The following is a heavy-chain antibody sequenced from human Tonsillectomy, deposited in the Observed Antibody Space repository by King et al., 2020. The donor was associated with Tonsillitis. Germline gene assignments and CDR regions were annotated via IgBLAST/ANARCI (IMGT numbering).Heavy chain of an antibody. V-gene: IGHV3-30-3*01. J-gene: IGHJ6*02. D-gene: IGHD3-10*01. CDR3: ARDWFYGLGSYYVYYYFGMDV. Sequence: VQLVESGGGVVQPGRSLRLSCAASGFSFSNYAMHWVRQAPGKGLEWVAVVSYDGSNQHYTDSVKGRFTIYRDNSKNTLYLQMNSLRAEDTAVYDCARDWFYGLGSYYVYYYFGMDVWGQGTTVTVSS. CDR1: GFSFSNYA. CDR2: VSYDGSNQ.